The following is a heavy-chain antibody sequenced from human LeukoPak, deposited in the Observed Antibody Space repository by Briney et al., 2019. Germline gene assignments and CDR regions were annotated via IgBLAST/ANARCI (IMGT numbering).Heavy chain of an antibody. CDR3: ARDTTRWLQPSYYYYMDV. Sequence: SSETLSLTCTVSGGSISSYHGSGIQQPAGKGLEWIGRIYTSGSTNYNPSLKSRVTMSVDTSKNQFSLKLSSVTAADTAVYYCARDTTRWLQPSYYYYMDVWGKGTTVTVSS. V-gene: IGHV4-4*07. D-gene: IGHD5-24*01. CDR2: IYTSGST. CDR1: GGSISSYH. J-gene: IGHJ6*03.